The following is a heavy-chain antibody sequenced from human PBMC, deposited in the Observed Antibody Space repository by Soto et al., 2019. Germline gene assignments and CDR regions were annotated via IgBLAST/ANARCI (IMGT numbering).Heavy chain of an antibody. J-gene: IGHJ3*02. CDR2: ISWNGGST. CDR3: AKGKNYDFWSGSRAFDI. D-gene: IGHD3-3*01. CDR1: GFTFSSYA. V-gene: IGHV3-20*04. Sequence: PGGSLRLSCAASGFTFSSYAMSWVRQAPGKGLEWVSGISWNGGSTDYADSVKGRFTISRDNAKNSLYLQMNSLRAEDTALYYCAKGKNYDFWSGSRAFDIWGQGTMVTVSS.